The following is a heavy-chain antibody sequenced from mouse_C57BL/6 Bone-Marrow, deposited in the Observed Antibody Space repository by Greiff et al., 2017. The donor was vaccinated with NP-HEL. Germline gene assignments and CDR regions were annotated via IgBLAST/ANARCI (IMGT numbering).Heavy chain of an antibody. V-gene: IGHV1-50*01. Sequence: QVQLQQSGAELVKPGASVKLSCKASGYTFTSYWMQWVKQRPGQGLEWIGEIDPSDSYTNYNQKFKGKATLTVDTSSSTAYMQLSSLTSEDSAVYYCARSGGNYHYFDYWGQGTTLTVSS. CDR1: GYTFTSYW. J-gene: IGHJ2*01. CDR3: ARSGGNYHYFDY. CDR2: IDPSDSYT. D-gene: IGHD2-1*01.